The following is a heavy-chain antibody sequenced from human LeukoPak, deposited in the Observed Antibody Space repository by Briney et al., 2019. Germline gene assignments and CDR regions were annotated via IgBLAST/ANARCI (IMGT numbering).Heavy chain of an antibody. Sequence: PSETLSLTCTVSGDSISSGSYYWGWIRQPGGKGLEWIGRMYTSGSTNYNPSLKSRVTISVDPSKNQFSLKLSSVTAADTAVYYCARIPVGASYFDYWGQGTLVTVSS. V-gene: IGHV4-61*02. D-gene: IGHD1-26*01. CDR3: ARIPVGASYFDY. CDR2: MYTSGST. CDR1: GDSISSGSYY. J-gene: IGHJ4*02.